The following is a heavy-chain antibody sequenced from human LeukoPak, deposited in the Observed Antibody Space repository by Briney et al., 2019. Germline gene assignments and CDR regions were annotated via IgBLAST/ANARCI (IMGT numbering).Heavy chain of an antibody. Sequence: ASVKVSCKASGGTFSSYAISWVRQAPGQGLEWMGGIIPNFGTANYAQKFQGRVTITADESTSTAYMELSSLRSEDTAVYYCARAYIVNTNGDNVYYYMDVWGTGTTVTVSS. CDR2: IIPNFGTA. V-gene: IGHV1-69*01. J-gene: IGHJ6*03. CDR1: GGTFSSYA. D-gene: IGHD5-24*01. CDR3: ARAYIVNTNGDNVYYYMDV.